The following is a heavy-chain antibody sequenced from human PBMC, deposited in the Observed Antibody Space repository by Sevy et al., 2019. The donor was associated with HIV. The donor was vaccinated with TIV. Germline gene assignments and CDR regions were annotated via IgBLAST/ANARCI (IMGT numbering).Heavy chain of an antibody. D-gene: IGHD2-2*01. CDR3: ARTSRGIVVVPAAQHYYGMDV. CDR1: GYTFISYG. Sequence: ASVKVSCKASGYTFISYGMNWVRQAPGQGLEWMGWINTNTWNPTYAQGFTGRFVFSLDTSINTAYLQISSLKAEDTAVYYCARTSRGIVVVPAAQHYYGMDVWGQGTTVTVSS. V-gene: IGHV7-4-1*02. J-gene: IGHJ6*02. CDR2: INTNTWNP.